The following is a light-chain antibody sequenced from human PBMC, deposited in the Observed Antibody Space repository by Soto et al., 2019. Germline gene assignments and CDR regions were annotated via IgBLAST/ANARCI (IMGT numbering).Light chain of an antibody. CDR3: QMYYNAPSP. V-gene: IGKV1-27*01. Sequence: DIPMTQSTSSLSASVGDRATITCRARLPISNYLAWYHQKPGEIPKLLIYAASTLESGIPPRFSGSGSGTDFTLTINNLQPEDVATYDSQMYYNAPSPFGGGTKLDI. CDR2: AAS. J-gene: IGKJ4*01. CDR1: LPISNY.